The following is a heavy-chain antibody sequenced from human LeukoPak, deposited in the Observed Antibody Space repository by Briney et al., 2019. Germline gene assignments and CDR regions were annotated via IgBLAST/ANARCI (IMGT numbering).Heavy chain of an antibody. V-gene: IGHV3-33*06. CDR2: IWYDANHK. CDR1: GFTFNTYA. Sequence: PGGSLRLSCAASGFTFNTYAMHWVRRAPGKALEWVAVIWYDANHKYYADSVKGRFTISRDNSKNTLYLQMDRLSAEDTAFYYCAKGHYDTSSLPFDHWGQGTLVTVSS. CDR3: AKGHYDTSSLPFDH. D-gene: IGHD3-22*01. J-gene: IGHJ4*02.